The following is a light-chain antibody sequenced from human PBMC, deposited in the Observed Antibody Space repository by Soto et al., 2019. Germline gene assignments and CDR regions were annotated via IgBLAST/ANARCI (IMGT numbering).Light chain of an antibody. Sequence: DIQMTHSPSTLSASVGDRVTMTCRASQSISSWLAWYQQKPGQAPKLLIYKASTLQSGVPSRFSGSGSGTEFTLAISSLQPDDSATYYCQQYNDNWTFGQGTKVDIK. CDR3: QQYNDNWT. CDR1: QSISSW. J-gene: IGKJ1*01. V-gene: IGKV1-5*03. CDR2: KAS.